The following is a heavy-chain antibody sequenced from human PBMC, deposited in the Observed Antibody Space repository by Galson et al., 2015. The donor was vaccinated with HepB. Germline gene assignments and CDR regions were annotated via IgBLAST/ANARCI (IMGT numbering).Heavy chain of an antibody. CDR3: ARATQYYGSGNYYLDF. V-gene: IGHV5-10-1*01. CDR2: IDPSDSYT. D-gene: IGHD3-10*01. J-gene: IGHJ4*02. Sequence: QSGAEVKKPGESLRISCKGSGYSFTNYWISWVRQMPGKGLEWMGRIDPSDSYTNYSPSFQGHVTISADKSITTAYLQWSSLKASDTAIYYWARATQYYGSGNYYLDFWGQGTLVTVSS. CDR1: GYSFTNYW.